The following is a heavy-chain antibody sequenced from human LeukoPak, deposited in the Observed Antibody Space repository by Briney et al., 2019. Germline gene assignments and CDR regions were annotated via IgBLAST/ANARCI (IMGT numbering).Heavy chain of an antibody. Sequence: SETLSLTCTVSGGSISSYYWSWIRQPPGKGLEWIGYIYYSASTNYNPSLKSRVTISVDTSKNQFSLKLSSVTAADTAVYYCARSTSGSYFYWGQGTLVTVSS. CDR1: GGSISSYY. CDR2: IYYSAST. J-gene: IGHJ4*02. CDR3: ARSTSGSYFY. D-gene: IGHD1-26*01. V-gene: IGHV4-59*12.